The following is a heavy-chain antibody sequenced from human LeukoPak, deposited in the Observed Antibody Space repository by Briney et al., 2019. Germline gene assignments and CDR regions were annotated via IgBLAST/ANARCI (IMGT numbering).Heavy chain of an antibody. CDR1: GGSIGGYY. D-gene: IGHD2/OR15-2a*01. Sequence: SETLSLTCTVSGGSIGGYYWSWIRQPPGKGLEWIGYIYYSGSTNYNPSLKSRVTISVDTSKNQFSLKLSSVTAADTAVYYCARFFLRYYYMDVWGKGTTVTVSS. J-gene: IGHJ6*03. V-gene: IGHV4-59*12. CDR2: IYYSGST. CDR3: ARFFLRYYYMDV.